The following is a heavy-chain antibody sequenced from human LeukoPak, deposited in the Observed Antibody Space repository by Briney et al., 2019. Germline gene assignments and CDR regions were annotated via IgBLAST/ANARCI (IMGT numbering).Heavy chain of an antibody. J-gene: IGHJ6*02. V-gene: IGHV3-30-3*01. D-gene: IGHD3-3*01. Sequence: GGSLRLSCAASGFTFSSYAMHWVRQAPGKGQEWVAVISYDGSNKYYADSVKGRFTISRDNSKNTLYLQMNSLRAEDTAVYYCARGLRFLEWFYYYYGMDVWGQGTTVTVSS. CDR3: ARGLRFLEWFYYYYGMDV. CDR1: GFTFSSYA. CDR2: ISYDGSNK.